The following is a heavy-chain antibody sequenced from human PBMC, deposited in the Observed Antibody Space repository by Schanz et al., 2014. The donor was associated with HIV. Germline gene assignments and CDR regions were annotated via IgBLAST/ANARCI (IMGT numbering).Heavy chain of an antibody. Sequence: VQLVESGGGVVQPGGSRRLSCAVSGPPLSTPAMSWVRQAPGKGLAWVSDISGIKGSTYHAHSVKGRFTISRDNSKNALTLQMSRLRAEDTAVYYCARPWPRGVLRGSPGYFDYWGQGTLVTVSS. CDR3: ARPWPRGVLRGSPGYFDY. D-gene: IGHD3-10*01. V-gene: IGHV3-23*04. CDR2: ISGIKGST. CDR1: GPPLSTPA. J-gene: IGHJ4*02.